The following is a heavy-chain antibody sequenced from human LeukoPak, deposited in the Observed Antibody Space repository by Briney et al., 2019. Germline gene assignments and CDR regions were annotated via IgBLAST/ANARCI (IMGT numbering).Heavy chain of an antibody. CDR1: GYSFTSYW. CDR2: IYPGDSDT. V-gene: IGHV5-51*01. Sequence: GESLQISCQGSGYSFTSYWIGWVRQMPGKGLEWMGIIYPGDSDTRYSPSFQGQVTISADKSISTAYLQWSSLKASDTAMYYCARNRADYYDSSGYSDYWGQGTLVTVSS. CDR3: ARNRADYYDSSGYSDY. J-gene: IGHJ4*02. D-gene: IGHD3-22*01.